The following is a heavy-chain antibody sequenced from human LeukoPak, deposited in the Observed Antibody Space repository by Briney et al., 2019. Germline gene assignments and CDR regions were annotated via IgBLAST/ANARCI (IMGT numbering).Heavy chain of an antibody. V-gene: IGHV4-34*01. Sequence: SETLSLTCAVYGGSFSGYYWSWLRQPPGKGLEWIGEINHSGSTNYNPSLKSRVTISVDTSKNQFSLKLSSVTAADTAVYYCARRTPMVLRSGWFTEWGQGTLVTVSS. J-gene: IGHJ4*02. CDR2: INHSGST. D-gene: IGHD6-19*01. CDR1: GGSFSGYY. CDR3: ARRTPMVLRSGWFTE.